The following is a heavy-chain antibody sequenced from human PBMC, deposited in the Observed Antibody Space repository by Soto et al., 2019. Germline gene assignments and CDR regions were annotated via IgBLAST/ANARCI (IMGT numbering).Heavy chain of an antibody. Sequence: GESLKISCKGSGYSFTSYWIGWVRKMPGKGLEWMGIIYPGDSDTRYSPSFQGQVTISADKSISTAYLRWSSLKASDTAMYYCARSVGPAAGYYYGMDVWGQGTTVTVSS. CDR2: IYPGDSDT. CDR1: GYSFTSYW. V-gene: IGHV5-51*01. CDR3: ARSVGPAAGYYYGMDV. J-gene: IGHJ6*02. D-gene: IGHD2-2*01.